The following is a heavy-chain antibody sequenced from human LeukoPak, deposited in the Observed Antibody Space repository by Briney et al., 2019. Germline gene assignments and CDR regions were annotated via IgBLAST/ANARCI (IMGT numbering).Heavy chain of an antibody. D-gene: IGHD3-22*01. Sequence: GESLKISCKGSGYSFTSYWIGWVRQMPGKGLEWMGIIYPGDSDTRYSPSFQGQVTISADKSISTAYLQWSSLKASDTAMYYCARLYDSSGYYSLGSFGIWGQGTMVTVSS. CDR1: GYSFTSYW. V-gene: IGHV5-51*01. CDR3: ARLYDSSGYYSLGSFGI. CDR2: IYPGDSDT. J-gene: IGHJ3*02.